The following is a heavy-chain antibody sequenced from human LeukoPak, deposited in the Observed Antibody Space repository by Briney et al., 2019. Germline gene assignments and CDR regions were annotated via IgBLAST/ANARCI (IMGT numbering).Heavy chain of an antibody. CDR2: ISGGGERT. CDR1: GIVFSNTA. J-gene: IGHJ5*02. Sequence: PGGSLRLSCAASGIVFSNTAMNWARQSPGRGLEWVSAISGGGERTFYADYVKGRFTISRDNSKDMVYLEMNSLRADDTAIYYCGKDGGQYSSGPEFDPRGQGALVTVSS. CDR3: GKDGGQYSSGPEFDP. V-gene: IGHV3-23*01. D-gene: IGHD6-19*01.